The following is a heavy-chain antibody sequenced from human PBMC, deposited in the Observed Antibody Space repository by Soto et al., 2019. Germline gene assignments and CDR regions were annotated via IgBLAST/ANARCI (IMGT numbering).Heavy chain of an antibody. CDR3: AGRRSSHNFDP. V-gene: IGHV3-21*01. D-gene: IGHD2-2*01. J-gene: IGHJ5*02. CDR2: ISSSSSYI. Sequence: GGFLRLSCAASGFTFSSYSMNWVRQAPGKGLEWVSSISSSSSYIYYADSVKGRFTISRDNAKNSLYLQMNSLRAEDTAVYYCAGRRSSHNFDPWGQGTLVTVSS. CDR1: GFTFSSYS.